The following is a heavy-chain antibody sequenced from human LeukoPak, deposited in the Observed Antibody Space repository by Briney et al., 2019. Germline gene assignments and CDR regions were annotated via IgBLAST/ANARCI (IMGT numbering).Heavy chain of an antibody. D-gene: IGHD3-9*01. CDR3: ATVVLRYFDWLFPLDY. V-gene: IGHV3-11*01. CDR1: GFTFSDFY. CDR2: ISSGGSPI. Sequence: GGSLRLSCAASGFTFSDFYMSWIRQAPGKGLEWVSYISSGGSPIYYADSVKGRFTISRDNAKKSLYLQMNSLRAEDTAVYYCATVVLRYFDWLFPLDYWGQGTLVTVSS. J-gene: IGHJ4*02.